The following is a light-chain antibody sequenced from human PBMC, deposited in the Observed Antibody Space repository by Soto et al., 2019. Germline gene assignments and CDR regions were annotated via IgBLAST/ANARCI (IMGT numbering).Light chain of an antibody. CDR3: HQYNSYTWT. CDR1: QSVSDW. Sequence: TQSPATLSLSPGDRATLSCRASQSVSDWLAWYQQIPGNPPKLLIYHTSRLESAVPSRFSASGSGTELTLTISGLQPDDFATYYCHQYNSYTWTFGQGTKVDIK. CDR2: HTS. J-gene: IGKJ1*01. V-gene: IGKV1-5*01.